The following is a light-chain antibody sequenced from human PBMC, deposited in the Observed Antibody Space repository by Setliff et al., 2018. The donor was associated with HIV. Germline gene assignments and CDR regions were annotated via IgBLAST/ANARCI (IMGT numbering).Light chain of an antibody. V-gene: IGLV2-11*01. CDR1: SSDVGRYNY. Sequence: QSALAQPRSVSGSPGQSVTISCTGTSSDVGRYNYVSWYQHHPGKAPKLIIYDVTKRPSGVPDRFSGSKSGNTASLTISGLQAEDEADYYCSSYTNSITPYVFGSGTKVTVL. CDR3: SSYTNSITPYV. J-gene: IGLJ1*01. CDR2: DVT.